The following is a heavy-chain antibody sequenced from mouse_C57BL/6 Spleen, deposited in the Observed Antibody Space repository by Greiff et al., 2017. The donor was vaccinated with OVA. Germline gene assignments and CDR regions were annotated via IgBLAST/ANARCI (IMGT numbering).Heavy chain of an antibody. J-gene: IGHJ2*01. CDR2: IDPSDSYT. Sequence: QVQLQQPGAELVKPGASVKLSCKASGYTFTSYWMQWVKQRPGQGLEWIGEIDPSDSYTNYNQKFKGKATLTVDTSSSTAYMQRSSLTSEDSAVYYCARRGTTVYWGQGTTLTVSS. CDR3: ARRGTTVY. V-gene: IGHV1-50*01. D-gene: IGHD1-1*01. CDR1: GYTFTSYW.